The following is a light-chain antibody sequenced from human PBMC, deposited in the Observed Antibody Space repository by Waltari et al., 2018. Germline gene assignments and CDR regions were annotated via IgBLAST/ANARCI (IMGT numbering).Light chain of an antibody. Sequence: QSALTQPAAVSGSPGQSGTISCTGACSDLGRYDIVSWYQQHPGNAPKLVICDVSKRPSGVSDRFSGSKSGDTASLTISGLQFEDEADYYCCSYAGNYVWVFGGGTRLTVL. V-gene: IGLV2-23*02. CDR3: CSYAGNYVWV. J-gene: IGLJ3*02. CDR1: CSDLGRYDI. CDR2: DVS.